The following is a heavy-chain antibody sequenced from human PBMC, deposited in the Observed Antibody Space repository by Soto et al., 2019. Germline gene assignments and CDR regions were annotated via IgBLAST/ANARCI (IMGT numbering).Heavy chain of an antibody. D-gene: IGHD3-3*01. CDR3: ARVAIFGAWDAFDI. CDR1: GFTFSSYG. CDR2: IWYDGSNK. J-gene: IGHJ3*02. V-gene: IGHV3-33*01. Sequence: QVQLVESGGGVVQPGRSLRLSCAASGFTFSSYGMHWVRQAPGKGLEWVAVIWYDGSNKYYADSVKARFTISRDNSKNTLYLQMNSLRAEDTAVYYCARVAIFGAWDAFDIWGQGTMVTVSS.